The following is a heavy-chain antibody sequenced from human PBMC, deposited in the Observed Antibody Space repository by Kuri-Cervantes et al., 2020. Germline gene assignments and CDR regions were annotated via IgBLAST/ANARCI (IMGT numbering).Heavy chain of an antibody. CDR1: GDPIIRSRYY. CDR3: ARARVSHLGLDP. Sequence: SETLSLTCTASGDPIIRSRYYWGWIRQSPGMGLEWIGEINHSGSTNYNPSLKSRVTMSADTSEKQFSLKLSSVTAADTAVYYCARARVSHLGLDPWGQGTPVTVSS. D-gene: IGHD3-10*01. J-gene: IGHJ5*02. CDR2: INHSGST. V-gene: IGHV4-39*07.